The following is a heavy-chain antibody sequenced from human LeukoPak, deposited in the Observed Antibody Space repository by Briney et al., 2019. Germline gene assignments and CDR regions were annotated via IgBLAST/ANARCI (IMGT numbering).Heavy chain of an antibody. CDR3: ARDITMIVVVPWYFDL. D-gene: IGHD3-22*01. CDR1: GFTFSSYA. J-gene: IGHJ2*01. Sequence: GRSLRLSCAASGFTFSSYAMHWVRQAPGKGLEWVAVISYDGSNKYYAGSVKGRFTISRDNSKNTLYLQMNSLRAEDTAVYYCARDITMIVVVPWYFDLWGRGTLVTVSS. V-gene: IGHV3-30-3*01. CDR2: ISYDGSNK.